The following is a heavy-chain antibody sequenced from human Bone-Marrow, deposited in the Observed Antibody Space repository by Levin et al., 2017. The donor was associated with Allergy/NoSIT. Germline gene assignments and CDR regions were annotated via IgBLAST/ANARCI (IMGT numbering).Heavy chain of an antibody. CDR3: ARGVTELPDPEYYDYYYMDV. CDR2: ISSSSSYI. J-gene: IGHJ6*03. Sequence: LSLTCAASGFTFSSYSMNWVRQAPGKGLEWVSSISSSSSYIYYADSVKGRFTISRDNAKNSLYLQMNSLRAEDTAVYYCARGVTELPDPEYYDYYYMDVWGKGTTVTVSS. D-gene: IGHD1-7*01. CDR1: GFTFSSYS. V-gene: IGHV3-21*01.